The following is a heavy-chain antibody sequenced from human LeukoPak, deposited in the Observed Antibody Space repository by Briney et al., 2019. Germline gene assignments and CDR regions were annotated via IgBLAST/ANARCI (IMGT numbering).Heavy chain of an antibody. D-gene: IGHD3-10*01. Sequence: ASVKVSCKASGGTFSSYAISWVRQAPGQGLEWMGGIIPIFGTANYAQRFQGRVTITADESTSTAYMELSSLRSEDTAVYYCARDRYYYGSGSYGPSYYYYYMDVWGKGTTVTVSS. CDR2: IIPIFGTA. CDR1: GGTFSSYA. J-gene: IGHJ6*03. V-gene: IGHV1-69*13. CDR3: ARDRYYYGSGSYGPSYYYYYMDV.